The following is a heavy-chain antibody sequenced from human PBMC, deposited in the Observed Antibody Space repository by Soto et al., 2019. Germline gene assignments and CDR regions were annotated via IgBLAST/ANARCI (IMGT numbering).Heavy chain of an antibody. J-gene: IGHJ4*02. CDR1: GCIFSSYA. D-gene: IGHD3-9*01. CDR2: ISGTGT. V-gene: IGHV3-23*01. Sequence: GGSLRLSCAASGCIFSSYAMNWVRQAPGKGLEWVSLISGTGTYYTDSVKGRFTVSRDNSKNTVYLQMNSLTDEDTAVYYCAKDRQPDGIWTFDLWGQGTLVTVSS. CDR3: AKDRQPDGIWTFDL.